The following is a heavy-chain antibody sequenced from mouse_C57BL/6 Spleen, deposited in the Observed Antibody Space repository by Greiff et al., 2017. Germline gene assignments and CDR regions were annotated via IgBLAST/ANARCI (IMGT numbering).Heavy chain of an antibody. CDR1: GYAFSSSW. CDR2: IYPGDGDT. D-gene: IGHD1-1*01. J-gene: IGHJ2*01. V-gene: IGHV1-82*01. CDR3: ARDYYGSSGDY. Sequence: QVQLQQSGPELVKPGASVKISCKASGYAFSSSWMNWVKQRPGKGLEWIGRIYPGDGDTNYNGKFKGKATLTADKSSSTAYMQLSSLTSEDSAVYYCARDYYGSSGDYWGQGTTLTVSS.